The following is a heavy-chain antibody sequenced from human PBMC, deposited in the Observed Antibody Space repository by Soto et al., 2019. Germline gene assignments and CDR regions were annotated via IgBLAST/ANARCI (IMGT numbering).Heavy chain of an antibody. V-gene: IGHV3-74*01. CDR3: ASDLSGRADV. J-gene: IGHJ6*02. Sequence: VGSLRLSCAASGFTFASYAMSWVRQAPGKGLVWVSRMNEDGGTTDYADSVKGRFTISRDNAKNTLYLQMNSLRVEDTAVYYCASDLSGRADVWGQGTTVTVSS. CDR1: GFTFASYA. CDR2: MNEDGGTT. D-gene: IGHD3-10*01.